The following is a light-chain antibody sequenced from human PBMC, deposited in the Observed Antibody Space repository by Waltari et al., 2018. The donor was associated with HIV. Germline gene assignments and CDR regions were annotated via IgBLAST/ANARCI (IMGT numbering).Light chain of an antibody. Sequence: SELPQAPSVSVSPAQTARITCPGDALPKTYAYWYQQRPGQAPMLVIYKDSRRPSVNPARFTGSSSGTTVTLTISGVQAEDEADYYCQSADSSGTVVFGGGTKLTVL. CDR2: KDS. CDR3: QSADSSGTVV. J-gene: IGLJ2*01. CDR1: ALPKTY. V-gene: IGLV3-25*03.